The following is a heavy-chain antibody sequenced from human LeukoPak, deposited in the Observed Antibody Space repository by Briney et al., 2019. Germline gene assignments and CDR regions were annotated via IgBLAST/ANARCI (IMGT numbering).Heavy chain of an antibody. CDR2: ISGSGDTT. CDR3: AKVLLLWFGDIGYFDY. V-gene: IGHV3-23*01. D-gene: IGHD3-10*01. Sequence: GGSLRLSCAASGFNFSNYAMSWVRQAPGKGLEWVSFISGSGDTTYYADSVKGRFTISRDNSKNTLYLQMNSLRAEDTAVYYCAKVLLLWFGDIGYFDYWGQGTLVTVSS. J-gene: IGHJ4*02. CDR1: GFNFSNYA.